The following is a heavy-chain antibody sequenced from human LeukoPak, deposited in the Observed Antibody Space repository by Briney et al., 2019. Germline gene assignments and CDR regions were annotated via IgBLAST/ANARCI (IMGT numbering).Heavy chain of an antibody. D-gene: IGHD3-22*01. CDR3: ARTYYYDSSGYYFDY. CDR2: IIPIFDTG. V-gene: IGHV1-69*06. CDR1: GGTFSSYA. J-gene: IGHJ4*02. Sequence: VASVTVSCKASGGTFSSYAISWVRQAPGQGLEWMGGIIPIFDTGNYAQKFQGRVTITADKSTSTAYMELSSLRSEDTAVYYCARTYYYDSSGYYFDYWGQGTLVTVSS.